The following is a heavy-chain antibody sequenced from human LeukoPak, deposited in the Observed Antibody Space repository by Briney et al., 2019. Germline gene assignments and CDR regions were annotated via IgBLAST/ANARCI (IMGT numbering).Heavy chain of an antibody. CDR2: ISSSGSTI. J-gene: IGHJ3*02. D-gene: IGHD3-9*01. CDR1: GFTFSDYY. V-gene: IGHV3-11*04. Sequence: PGGSLRLSCAASGFTFSDYYMSWIRQAPGKGLEWVSYISSSGSTIYYADSVKGRFTISRDNAKNSLYLQMNSLRAEDTAVYYCARDRDVLRYFDWLLRDAFDIWGQGTMVTVSS. CDR3: ARDRDVLRYFDWLLRDAFDI.